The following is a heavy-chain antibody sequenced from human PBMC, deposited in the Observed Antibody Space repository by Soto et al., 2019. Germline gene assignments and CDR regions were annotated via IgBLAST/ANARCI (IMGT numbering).Heavy chain of an antibody. Sequence: QITLKESGPTLVKPTQTLTLTCTFSGFSLSTSGVGVAWIRQPPGKALEWLALIYWDDDKRYSPSLKSRLTVTKDTSKNHVVLTMTNMDPVDTATYYCAHTSDDSSPHYYWYFVLWGRGTLVTVSS. CDR3: AHTSDDSSPHYYWYFVL. D-gene: IGHD3-22*01. CDR2: IYWDDDK. V-gene: IGHV2-5*02. J-gene: IGHJ2*01. CDR1: GFSLSTSGVG.